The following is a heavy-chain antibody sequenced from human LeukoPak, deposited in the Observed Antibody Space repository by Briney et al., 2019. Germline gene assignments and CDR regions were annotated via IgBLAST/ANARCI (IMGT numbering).Heavy chain of an antibody. CDR3: ARDRPSIAAAGVGDDY. D-gene: IGHD6-13*01. CDR1: GGTFSSYA. Sequence: SVKVSCKASGGTFSSYAISWVRQAPGQGLEWMGGIIPIFGTANYAQKFQGRVTITADESTSTAYMELSSLRSEDTAVYYCARDRPSIAAAGVGDDYWGQGTLVTVSS. CDR2: IIPIFGTA. V-gene: IGHV1-69*13. J-gene: IGHJ4*02.